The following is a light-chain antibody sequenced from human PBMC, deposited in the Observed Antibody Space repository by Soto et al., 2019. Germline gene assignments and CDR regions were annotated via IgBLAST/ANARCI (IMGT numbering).Light chain of an antibody. Sequence: EIVLTQSPGTLSLSPGERATLSYRASQFVSSSYLAWYQQKPGQAPRLLIHDASSRATGIPDRFSGSGSGTDFTLTITGLEPEDFAVYYCQQYGTSPRVTFGGGTKVEIK. CDR3: QQYGTSPRVT. CDR2: DAS. V-gene: IGKV3-20*01. CDR1: QFVSSSY. J-gene: IGKJ4*01.